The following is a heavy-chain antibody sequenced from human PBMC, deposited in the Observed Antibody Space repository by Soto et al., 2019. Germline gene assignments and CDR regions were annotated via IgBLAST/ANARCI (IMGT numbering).Heavy chain of an antibody. CDR2: ISDGGLT. D-gene: IGHD3-10*01. J-gene: IGHJ3*01. CDR3: ARGAGDFSIPDTFDF. CDR1: GDSIIRSF. Sequence: QVQLQESGPGLVKPSETLSLTCFVSGDSIIRSFWGWIRQPPGRGLEWIAYISDGGLTFSIPPIKRPPAISVDTSKNEFHQNLTTMTAADKTIYYCARGAGDFSIPDTFDFRGQGTLVTVSS. V-gene: IGHV4-59*01.